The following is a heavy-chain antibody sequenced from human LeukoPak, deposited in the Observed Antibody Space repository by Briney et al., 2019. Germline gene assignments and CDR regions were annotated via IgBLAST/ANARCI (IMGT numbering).Heavy chain of an antibody. D-gene: IGHD3-10*01. J-gene: IGHJ4*02. CDR2: IIPIFGTA. Sequence: SVKVSCKASGGTFSSYAISWVRQAPGQGLEWMGGIIPIFGTANYAQKFQGRVTITADESTSTAYMELSSLRSEDTAVYYCARSYTGYYGSGTDFDYWGQGTLVTVSS. CDR3: ARSYTGYYGSGTDFDY. CDR1: GGTFSSYA. V-gene: IGHV1-69*13.